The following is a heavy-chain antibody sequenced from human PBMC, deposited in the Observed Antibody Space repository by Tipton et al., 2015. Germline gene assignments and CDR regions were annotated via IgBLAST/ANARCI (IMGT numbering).Heavy chain of an antibody. CDR1: GFTFSSNW. D-gene: IGHD3-16*01. Sequence: SLRLSCAASGFTFSSNWMGWVRQAPGKGLEWVANIKEDGSEKFYVDSVKGRFTISRDNAKNSLYLQMNSLRAEDTAVYYCARNRGISHWGQGTLVTVSS. CDR3: ARNRGISH. J-gene: IGHJ4*02. V-gene: IGHV3-7*03. CDR2: IKEDGSEK.